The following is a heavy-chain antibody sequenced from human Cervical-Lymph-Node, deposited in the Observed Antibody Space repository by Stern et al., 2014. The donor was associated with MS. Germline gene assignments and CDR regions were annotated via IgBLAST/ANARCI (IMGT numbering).Heavy chain of an antibody. CDR2: TFSHDER. CDR1: GFSLSNGRMG. D-gene: IGHD3-10*01. Sequence: QVTLRESGPVLVKPTETLMLTCTVSGFSLSNGRMGVSWIRQPPGKALEWLAHTFSHDERSYSTSLKSKVTILKGTSRSQVVLTMTNMDPVDTATYFCARILYDGAYRGDYWGQGILVTVSS. CDR3: ARILYDGAYRGDY. V-gene: IGHV2-26*01. J-gene: IGHJ4*02.